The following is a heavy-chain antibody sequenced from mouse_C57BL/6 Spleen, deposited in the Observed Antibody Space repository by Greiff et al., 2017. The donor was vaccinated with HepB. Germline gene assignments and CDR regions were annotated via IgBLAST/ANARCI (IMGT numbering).Heavy chain of an antibody. V-gene: IGHV1-82*01. J-gene: IGHJ2*01. CDR2: IYPGDGDT. D-gene: IGHD3-2*02. CDR3: AREAPYCDY. Sequence: VQLQQSGPELVKPGASVKISCKASGYAFSSSWMNWVKQRPGKGLEWIGRIYPGDGDTNYNGKFKGKATLTADKSSSTAYMQLSSLTSEDSAVYFCAREAPYCDYWGQVTTLTVSS. CDR1: GYAFSSSW.